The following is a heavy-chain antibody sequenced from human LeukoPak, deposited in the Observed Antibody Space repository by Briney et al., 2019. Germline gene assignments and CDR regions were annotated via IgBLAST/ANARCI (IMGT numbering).Heavy chain of an antibody. CDR3: ARGARYFDWLLPDYYFDY. D-gene: IGHD3-9*01. Sequence: GGSLRLSCAASGFTFSSSGMHWVRQAPGKGLEWVAVIWYDGSNKYYADSVKGRFTISRDNSKNTLYLQMNSLRAEDTAVYYCARGARYFDWLLPDYYFDYWGQGTLVTVSS. CDR1: GFTFSSSG. CDR2: IWYDGSNK. V-gene: IGHV3-33*01. J-gene: IGHJ4*02.